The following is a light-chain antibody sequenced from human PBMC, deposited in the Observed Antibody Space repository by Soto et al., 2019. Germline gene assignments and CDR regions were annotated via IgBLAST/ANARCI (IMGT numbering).Light chain of an antibody. J-gene: IGLJ3*02. Sequence: QSVLTQPASVSGSPGQSITISCTGGSGDIGSHNLVSWYQQYLGKAPKVIIYATTKRPSGVSDRFSGSKSGSVASLTISGLQADDEANYYCCSHVNDFTHWIFGGGTKPPS. CDR2: ATT. CDR3: CSHVNDFTHWI. CDR1: SGDIGSHNL. V-gene: IGLV2-23*01.